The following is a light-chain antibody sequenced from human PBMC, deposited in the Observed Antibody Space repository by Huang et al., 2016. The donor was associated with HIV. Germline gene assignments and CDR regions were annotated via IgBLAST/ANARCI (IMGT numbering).Light chain of an antibody. CDR2: CAS. CDR3: QQHYSWPRT. V-gene: IGKV3-15*01. Sequence: DIVMTQSPATLSVSPGERATLSCRSIQSVGSNLAWDQQRRGKAPRLLIYCASSWATGVPARFSGSGSGTEFTLTVSSLQSEDFAVYYCQQHYSWPRTFGQGTRV. J-gene: IGKJ1*01. CDR1: QSVGSN.